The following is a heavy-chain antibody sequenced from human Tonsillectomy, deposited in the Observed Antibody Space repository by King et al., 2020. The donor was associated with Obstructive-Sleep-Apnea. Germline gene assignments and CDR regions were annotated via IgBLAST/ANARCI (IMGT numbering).Heavy chain of an antibody. CDR3: ARDEQDIVVVGADY. CDR1: GFTFSSYW. D-gene: IGHD2-15*01. J-gene: IGHJ4*02. Sequence: EVQLVESGGGLVQPGGSLRLSCAASGFTFSSYWMHWVRHAPGKGLVWVSRINSDGSSTSYADSVKGRFTISRDNAKNTLYLQMNSLRAEDTAVYYCARDEQDIVVVGADYWGQGTLVTVSS. CDR2: INSDGSST. V-gene: IGHV3-74*01.